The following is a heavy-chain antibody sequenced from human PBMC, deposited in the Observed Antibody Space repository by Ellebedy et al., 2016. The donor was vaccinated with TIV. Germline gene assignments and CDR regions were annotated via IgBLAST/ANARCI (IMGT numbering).Heavy chain of an antibody. V-gene: IGHV1-46*01. CDR3: ARGRIGDCGGGICFTNSEEAFDI. J-gene: IGHJ3*02. CDR2: INPSGGST. D-gene: IGHD2-15*01. Sequence: ASVKVSXKASGYTFTSFYMHWVRQAPGQGLEWMGIINPSGGSTRYAQRLQGRVIMTRDTSINTAYMELTRLRSDDTAVYYCARGRIGDCGGGICFTNSEEAFDIWGQGTVVTVSS. CDR1: GYTFTSFY.